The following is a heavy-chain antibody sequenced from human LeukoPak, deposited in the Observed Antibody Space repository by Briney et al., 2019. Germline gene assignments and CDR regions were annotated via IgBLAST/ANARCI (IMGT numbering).Heavy chain of an antibody. D-gene: IGHD2-15*01. J-gene: IGHJ5*01. CDR1: GGTFSNYA. CDR3: ARVVVAPHWFDS. CDR2: IIPIFGTT. Sequence: RASVKVSCKASGGTFSNYAISWVRQAPGQGLEWMGAIIPIFGTTHYAQKFQGRVTITADESTTTAYMGLSSLRFDDTAVYYCARVVVAPHWFDSWDQGTLVTVSS. V-gene: IGHV1-69*13.